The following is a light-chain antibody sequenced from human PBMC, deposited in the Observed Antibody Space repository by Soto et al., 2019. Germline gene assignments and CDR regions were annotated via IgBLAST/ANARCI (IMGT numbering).Light chain of an antibody. Sequence: EIVLTQSPDTLSLSPGESATLSCRASQRVAKFLAWYQQKGGQAPRLLIFDASTRATGVPGRFNGSGSGTAFTLTINSLQPDDAAVYFCQQRTNWPLTFGGGTKVDI. V-gene: IGKV3-11*01. CDR2: DAS. CDR3: QQRTNWPLT. CDR1: QRVAKF. J-gene: IGKJ4*01.